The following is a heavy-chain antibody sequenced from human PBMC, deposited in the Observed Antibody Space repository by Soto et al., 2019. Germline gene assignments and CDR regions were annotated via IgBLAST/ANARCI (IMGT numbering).Heavy chain of an antibody. CDR1: GFTFSSCA. CDR3: ARGRTAMAVFDY. CDR2: ISYDGSNK. D-gene: IGHD5-18*01. V-gene: IGHV3-30-3*01. Sequence: VQLVESGGGVVQPGRSLRLSCAASGFTFSSCAMHWVRQAPGKGLEWVAVISYDGSNKYYADSVKGRFTISRDNSKNTLYLQMNSLRAEDTAVYYCARGRTAMAVFDYWGQGTLVTVSS. J-gene: IGHJ4*02.